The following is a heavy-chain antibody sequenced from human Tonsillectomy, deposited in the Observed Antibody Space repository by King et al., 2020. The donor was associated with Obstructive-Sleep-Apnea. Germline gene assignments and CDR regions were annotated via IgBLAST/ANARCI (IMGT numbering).Heavy chain of an antibody. CDR2: IDPSDSYT. CDR1: GYSFTSYW. D-gene: IGHD2-2*01. V-gene: IGHV5-10-1*01. CDR3: ARRRSSSTSPPLYGMDV. J-gene: IGHJ6*02. Sequence: QLVQSGAEVKKPGESLRIFCKGSGYSFTSYWISWVRQMPGKGLEWMGRIDPSDSYTNYIPSLQGHVTITADKSIRTAYLQWSRLKASDTAMYYCARRRSSSTSPPLYGMDVWGQGTTVTVSS.